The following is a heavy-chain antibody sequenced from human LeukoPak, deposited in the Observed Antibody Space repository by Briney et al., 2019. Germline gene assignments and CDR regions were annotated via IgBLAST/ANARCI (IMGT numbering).Heavy chain of an antibody. Sequence: GGSLRLSCAASGFTFSSYAMSWVRQAPGKGLEWVSAISGSGGSTYYADSVKGRFTISRDNSKNTLYLQMNSLRAEDTAVYYCAKAHMITFGGVIVDAFDIWGQGTMVTVSS. CDR1: GFTFSSYA. CDR3: AKAHMITFGGVIVDAFDI. J-gene: IGHJ3*02. CDR2: ISGSGGST. V-gene: IGHV3-23*01. D-gene: IGHD3-16*02.